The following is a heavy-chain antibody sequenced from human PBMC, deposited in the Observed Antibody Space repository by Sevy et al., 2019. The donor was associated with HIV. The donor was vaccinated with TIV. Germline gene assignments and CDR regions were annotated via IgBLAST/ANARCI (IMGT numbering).Heavy chain of an antibody. CDR2: IWYDGSSK. CDR3: ASGAYYYASRTENFDY. CDR1: GFTFSSYG. V-gene: IGHV3-33*01. J-gene: IGHJ4*02. Sequence: GGSLRLSCAASGFTFSSYGMHWVRQAPGKGLEWVALIWYDGSSKYYADSVKGRFTISRDNSKNKRFLQMNSLRAEDTAVYYCASGAYYYASRTENFDYWGQGTLVTVSS. D-gene: IGHD3-10*01.